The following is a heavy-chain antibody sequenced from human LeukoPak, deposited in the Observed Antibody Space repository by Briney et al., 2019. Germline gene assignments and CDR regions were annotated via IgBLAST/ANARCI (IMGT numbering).Heavy chain of an antibody. CDR2: ISSSSSCI. V-gene: IGHV3-21*01. CDR3: ARISIHDAFDI. CDR1: GFTFSSYS. Sequence: GGSLRLSCAASGFTFSSYSMNWVRQAPGKGLEWVSSISSSSSCIYYADSVKGRFTISRDNAKNSLYLQMNSLRAEDTAVYYCARISIHDAFDIWGQGTMVTVSS. D-gene: IGHD6-6*01. J-gene: IGHJ3*02.